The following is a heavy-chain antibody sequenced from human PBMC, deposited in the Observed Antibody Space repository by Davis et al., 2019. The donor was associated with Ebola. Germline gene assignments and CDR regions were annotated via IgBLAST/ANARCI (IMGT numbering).Heavy chain of an antibody. J-gene: IGHJ3*02. V-gene: IGHV5-51*01. CDR1: GYTFTSYW. CDR3: ASLRRTITGMDDSFDI. CDR2: IFTGDSDT. D-gene: IGHD2-8*02. Sequence: GESLKISCKGSGYTFTSYWIAWVRQMPGKGLEWMGIIFTGDSDTRYRPSFRGQVTISADKSFKTAFLQWSSLKASDTAIYYCASLRRTITGMDDSFDIWGQGTMVTVFS.